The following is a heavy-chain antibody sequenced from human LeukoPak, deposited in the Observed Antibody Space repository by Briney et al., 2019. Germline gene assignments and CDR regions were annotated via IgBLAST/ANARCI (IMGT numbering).Heavy chain of an antibody. V-gene: IGHV3-23*01. CDR1: GFTFSDYS. CDR3: AKIRACTTTSCYRTYGMDV. Sequence: PGGSLRLSCAASGFTFSDYSMNWVRQAPGKGLEWVSVISSSGDGTYYADSVKGRFTISRDTSKNTLYPQMNSLRAEDTAVYYCAKIRACTTTSCYRTYGMDVWGQGTTVTVSS. CDR2: ISSSGDGT. D-gene: IGHD2-2*01. J-gene: IGHJ6*02.